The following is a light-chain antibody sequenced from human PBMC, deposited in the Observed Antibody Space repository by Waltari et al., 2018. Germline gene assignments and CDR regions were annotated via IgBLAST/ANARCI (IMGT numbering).Light chain of an antibody. CDR3: SSYTSSSTSLYV. V-gene: IGLV2-14*03. J-gene: IGLJ1*01. CDR1: SSDVRRFNY. Sequence: QSALTQPASVSGSPGPSITISCPSPSSDVRRFNYVSWSQHHPGKAPKVKIYDVSKRPSGVSNRFSGSKSGNTASLTISGLQAEDEADYYCSSYTSSSTSLYVFGTGTKVTVL. CDR2: DVS.